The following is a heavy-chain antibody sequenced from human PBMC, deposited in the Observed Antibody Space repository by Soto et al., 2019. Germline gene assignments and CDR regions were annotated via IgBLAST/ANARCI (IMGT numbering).Heavy chain of an antibody. V-gene: IGHV3-7*01. J-gene: IGHJ6*02. CDR1: GFTFSSFW. Sequence: EVQLVESGGGLAQPGGSLRLSCAASGFTFSSFWMSWVRQAPGKGLEWVANIKGDGSEKQYVDSVKGRFTISRDNAKNSLYLQMNSLRDEDTTIYYCARLGYCSGGSCFYGMDVWGQRTTVTVSS. D-gene: IGHD2-15*01. CDR3: ARLGYCSGGSCFYGMDV. CDR2: IKGDGSEK.